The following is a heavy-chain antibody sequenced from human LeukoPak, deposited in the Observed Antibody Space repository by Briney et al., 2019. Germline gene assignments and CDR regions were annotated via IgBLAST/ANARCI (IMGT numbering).Heavy chain of an antibody. V-gene: IGHV3-23*01. CDR2: ISGSGGST. Sequence: GGSLRLSCAASGFTFSSYAMSWVRQAPGKGLEWVSAISGSGGSTYYADSVKGRFTISRDNSKNTLYLQMNSLRAEDTAVYYCAKASYSSSWSGYFDYWGQGTLVTVSS. D-gene: IGHD6-13*01. CDR1: GFTFSSYA. CDR3: AKASYSSSWSGYFDY. J-gene: IGHJ4*02.